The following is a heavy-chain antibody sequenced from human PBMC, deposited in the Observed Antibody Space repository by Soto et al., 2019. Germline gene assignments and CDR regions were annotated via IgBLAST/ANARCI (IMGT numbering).Heavy chain of an antibody. Sequence: LSLTCTVSGGSISGYYWSWVRQPAGKGLEWVGRIYSDGTTNYSPSLKSRVTMSLDTSKDQFSLHLNSVTAADTAVYYCSRVGCSNSKCYTRGMDVWGQGTTVTVSS. V-gene: IGHV4-4*07. CDR3: SRVGCSNSKCYTRGMDV. D-gene: IGHD2-2*01. CDR2: IYSDGTT. CDR1: GGSISGYY. J-gene: IGHJ6*02.